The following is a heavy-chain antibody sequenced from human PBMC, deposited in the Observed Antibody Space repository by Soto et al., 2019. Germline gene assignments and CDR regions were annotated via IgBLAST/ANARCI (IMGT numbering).Heavy chain of an antibody. CDR2: INHSGST. CDR1: GGSFSGYY. V-gene: IGHV4-34*01. Sequence: SETLSLTCAVYGGSFSGYYWSWIRQPPGKGLEWIGEINHSGSTNYNPSLKSRVTISVDTSKNQFSLKLSSVTAADTAIYYCATRITVFGLLIPPFDPWGQGNKVAVSS. J-gene: IGHJ5*02. CDR3: ATRITVFGLLIPPFDP. D-gene: IGHD3-3*01.